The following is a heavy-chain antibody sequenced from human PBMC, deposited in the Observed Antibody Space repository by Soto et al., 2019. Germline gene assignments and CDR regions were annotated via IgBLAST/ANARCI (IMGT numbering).Heavy chain of an antibody. D-gene: IGHD6-19*01. V-gene: IGHV4-39*01. CDR1: GGSISSSSYY. CDR3: ARALDAVAAPYNWFDP. Sequence: QLQLQESGPGLVKPSETLSLTCTVSGGSISSSSYYWGWIRQPPGKGLEWIGSIYYSGSTYYNPSLKSRVTISVDTSKNQFSLKLSSVTAADTAVYYCARALDAVAAPYNWFDPWGQGTLVTVSS. CDR2: IYYSGST. J-gene: IGHJ5*02.